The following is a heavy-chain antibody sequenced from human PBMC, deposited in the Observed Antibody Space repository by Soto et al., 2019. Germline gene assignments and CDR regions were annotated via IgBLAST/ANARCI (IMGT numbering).Heavy chain of an antibody. CDR2: IIPILGIA. CDR3: ARDGAYSSSPWFDP. D-gene: IGHD6-13*01. Sequence: ASVKVSFKASGGTFSSYTISWVRQAPGQGLGWMGRIIPILGIANYAQKFQGRVTITADKSTSTAYMELSSLRSEDTAVYYCARDGAYSSSPWFDPWGQGTLVTVSS. V-gene: IGHV1-69*04. J-gene: IGHJ5*02. CDR1: GGTFSSYT.